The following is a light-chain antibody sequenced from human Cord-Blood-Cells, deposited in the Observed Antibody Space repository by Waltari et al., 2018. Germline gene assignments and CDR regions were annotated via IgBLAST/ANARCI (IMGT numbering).Light chain of an antibody. J-gene: IGKJ4*01. V-gene: IGKV3-15*01. Sequence: EIVMTQSPATLSVSPGERATLSCRASQSVSSNLAWYQQKPGQAPRLLIYVASTTATGIPARFSGSGSGTEFTLTISSLQSEDFAVYYCQQYNNWPLLTFGGGTKVEIK. CDR2: VAS. CDR1: QSVSSN. CDR3: QQYNNWPLLT.